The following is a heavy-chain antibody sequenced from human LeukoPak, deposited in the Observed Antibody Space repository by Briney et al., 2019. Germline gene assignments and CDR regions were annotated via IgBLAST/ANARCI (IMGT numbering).Heavy chain of an antibody. CDR1: GFTFGNYS. CDR2: IASGSDYV. D-gene: IGHD2-21*01. V-gene: IGHV3-21*01. J-gene: IGHJ6*02. Sequence: GGSLRLSCLGSGFTFGNYSMNWVRQAPGRGLEWVASIASGSDYVYYTDSVKGRFTVSRDNSRTSLYLEMSSLSADDTAVYFCTRDSLACHTGSCYSGRDYHGMGVWGQGTTVTVSS. CDR3: TRDSLACHTGSCYSGRDYHGMGV.